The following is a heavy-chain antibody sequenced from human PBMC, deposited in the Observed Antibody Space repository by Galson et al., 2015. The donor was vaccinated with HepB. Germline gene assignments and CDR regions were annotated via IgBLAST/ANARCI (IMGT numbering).Heavy chain of an antibody. V-gene: IGHV4-59*01. CDR2: IYYSGST. Sequence: SETLSLTCTVSGGSISSYYWSWIRQPPGKGLEWIGYIYYSGSTNYNPSLKSRVTISVDTSKNQFSLKLSSVTAADTAVYYCARDHGGCSSTSCYVDWYFDLWGRGTLVTVSS. D-gene: IGHD2-2*01. CDR1: GGSISSYY. CDR3: ARDHGGCSSTSCYVDWYFDL. J-gene: IGHJ2*01.